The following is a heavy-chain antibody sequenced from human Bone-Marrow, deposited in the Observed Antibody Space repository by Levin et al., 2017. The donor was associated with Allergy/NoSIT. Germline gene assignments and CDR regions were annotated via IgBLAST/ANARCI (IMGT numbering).Heavy chain of an antibody. CDR1: GFTFDEYV. D-gene: IGHD1-1*01. CDR3: ARGTSDYYFNYRLDV. Sequence: GGSLRLSCAASGFTFDEYVMHWVRQGPGKGLEWVSGIDWNSGRLGYVDSVKGRFTISRDNAKNSLYLQMDSLRGEDTALYYCARGTSDYYFNYRLDVWGQGTTVFVSS. CDR2: IDWNSGRL. V-gene: IGHV3-9*01. J-gene: IGHJ6*02.